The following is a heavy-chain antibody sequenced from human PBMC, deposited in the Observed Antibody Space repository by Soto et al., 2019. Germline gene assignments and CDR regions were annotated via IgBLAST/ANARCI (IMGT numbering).Heavy chain of an antibody. J-gene: IGHJ4*02. CDR2: IYSSGIN. Sequence: SETLSLTCTVSGDSIIGYYWSWIRHSPGKGLEWIGCIYSSGINNYNPSLKSRVTLSVDTSKNQFSLKLPSMTAADTAMYYCARSLASAGYTYGNFDSWGQGTLVTVYS. CDR1: GDSIIGYY. V-gene: IGHV4-59*01. CDR3: ARSLASAGYTYGNFDS. D-gene: IGHD5-18*01.